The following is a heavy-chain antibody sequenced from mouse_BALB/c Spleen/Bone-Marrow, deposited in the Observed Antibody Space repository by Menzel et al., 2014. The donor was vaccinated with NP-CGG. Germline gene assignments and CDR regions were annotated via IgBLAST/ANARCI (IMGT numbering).Heavy chain of an antibody. CDR3: ARLGDYGWFAY. Sequence: EVMLVESGGGLVQPGGSLKLSCAASGFDFSRYWMSWVRQAPGKGLGWIGEINPDSSTINYTPSLKDKFIISRDNAKNTLYLQMSKVRSEDTALYYCARLGDYGWFAYWGQGTLVTVSA. V-gene: IGHV4-1*02. D-gene: IGHD2-4*01. CDR1: GFDFSRYW. CDR2: INPDSSTI. J-gene: IGHJ3*01.